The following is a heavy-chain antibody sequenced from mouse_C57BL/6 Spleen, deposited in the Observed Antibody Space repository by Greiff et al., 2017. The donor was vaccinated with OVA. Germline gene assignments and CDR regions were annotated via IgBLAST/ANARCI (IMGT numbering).Heavy chain of an antibody. D-gene: IGHD4-1*01. CDR2: IDPSDSYT. V-gene: IGHV1-59*01. CDR3: ASLTGTGGFDY. Sequence: QVQLKQPGAELVRPGTSVKLSCKASGYTFTSYWMHWVKQRPGQGLEWIGVIDPSDSYTNYNQKFKGKATLTVDTSSSTAYMQLSSLTSEDSAVYYCASLTGTGGFDYWGQGTTLTVSS. CDR1: GYTFTSYW. J-gene: IGHJ2*01.